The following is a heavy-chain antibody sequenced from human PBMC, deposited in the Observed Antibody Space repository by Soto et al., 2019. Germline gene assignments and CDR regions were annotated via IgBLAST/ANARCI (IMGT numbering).Heavy chain of an antibody. CDR2: IYYSGST. Sequence: QVQLQESGPGLVKPSETLSLTCTVSGGSVSSGSYYWSWIRQPPGKGLEWIGYIYYSGSTNYNPSLKSRVTISVDTSKNQCSLKLSSVTAADTAVYYCATRYIYDILTGSFDYWGQGTLVTVSS. V-gene: IGHV4-61*01. CDR1: GGSVSSGSYY. J-gene: IGHJ4*02. D-gene: IGHD3-9*01. CDR3: ATRYIYDILTGSFDY.